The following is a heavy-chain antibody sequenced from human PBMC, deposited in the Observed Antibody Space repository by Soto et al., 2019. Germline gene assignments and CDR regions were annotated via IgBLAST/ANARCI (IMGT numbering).Heavy chain of an antibody. D-gene: IGHD2-2*01. CDR3: ATGYCSSTSCPKQYGMDV. J-gene: IGHJ6*02. Sequence: QVQLQESGPGLVKPSETLSLTCTVSGGSISSYYWSWIRQPPGKGLEWIGYIYYSGSTNYNPSLKSRVTISVDTSKNQFSLKLSSVTAADTAVYYFATGYCSSTSCPKQYGMDVWGQGTTVTVSS. V-gene: IGHV4-59*01. CDR1: GGSISSYY. CDR2: IYYSGST.